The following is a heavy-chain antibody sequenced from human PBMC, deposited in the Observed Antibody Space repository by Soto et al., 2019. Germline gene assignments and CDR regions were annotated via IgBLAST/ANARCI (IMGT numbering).Heavy chain of an antibody. CDR1: GFTFSSYA. Sequence: GGSLRLSCAASGFTFSSYAMSWVRQAPGKGLEWVSAISGSGGSTYYADSVKGRFTISRDNSKNMLYLPMNSLRAEDTAVYAFANYVEAAIAAAHAFYIWGQGTMVTVSS. D-gene: IGHD6-13*01. CDR3: ANYVEAAIAAAHAFYI. J-gene: IGHJ3*02. CDR2: ISGSGGST. V-gene: IGHV3-23*01.